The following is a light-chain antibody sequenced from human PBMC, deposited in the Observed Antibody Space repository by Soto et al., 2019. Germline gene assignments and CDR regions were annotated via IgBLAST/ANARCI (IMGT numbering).Light chain of an antibody. CDR2: HAS. CDR3: QQYNSYS. V-gene: IGKV1-5*01. Sequence: DIQMTQSPSTLPASVGDRVTITCRASQSISNWLAWYQQKPWKAPKLLIYHASTLESGVPSRFSGSGSGTEFTLTISSLQPDDFATYYCQQYNSYSFGQGTKVDI. CDR1: QSISNW. J-gene: IGKJ1*01.